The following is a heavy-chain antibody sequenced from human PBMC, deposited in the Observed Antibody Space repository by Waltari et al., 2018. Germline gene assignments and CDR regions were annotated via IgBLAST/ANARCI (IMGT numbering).Heavy chain of an antibody. CDR3: ARGGNWFDP. V-gene: IGHV4-61*02. CDR1: GGSIRSGSYY. Sequence: QVQLQESGPGLVKPSQTLSLTCTVSGGSIRSGSYYWSWIRPPAGKGLEWIGRIYTSGGTNYNPSHRSRVTRSVDTSKNQFSLKLSSVTAADTAVDYCARGGNWFDPWGQGTLVTVSS. CDR2: IYTSGGT. D-gene: IGHD6-13*01. J-gene: IGHJ5*02.